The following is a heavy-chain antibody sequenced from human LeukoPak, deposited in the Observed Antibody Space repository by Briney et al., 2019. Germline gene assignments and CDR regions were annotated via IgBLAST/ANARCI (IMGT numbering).Heavy chain of an antibody. CDR3: VRDFAVKVPAYNWFDP. Sequence: PGGPLRLSCAASGFTFSSHWMHRVRQTPGKGLVWVSRINNDGSRTDYADSVKGRFTISRDNAKNTLYLEMNSLRAEDTAVYYCVRDFAVKVPAYNWFDPWGQGTLVTVSS. CDR1: GFTFSSHW. D-gene: IGHD3-3*01. V-gene: IGHV3-74*01. CDR2: INNDGSRT. J-gene: IGHJ5*02.